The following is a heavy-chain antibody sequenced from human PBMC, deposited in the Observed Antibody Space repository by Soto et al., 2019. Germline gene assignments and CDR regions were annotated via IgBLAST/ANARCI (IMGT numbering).Heavy chain of an antibody. J-gene: IGHJ5*02. CDR3: ARDPNEFWTSYWFDP. Sequence: GASVKVSCKTSGYTFNTYGINWVRQAPGQGLELMGWISAYDGKTTYAEKFQGRVTLTTDTSTSTAYMELRSLRSDDTAIYYCARDPNEFWTSYWFDPWGQGTPVTVYS. CDR2: ISAYDGKT. V-gene: IGHV1-18*01. CDR1: GYTFNTYG. D-gene: IGHD3-3*01.